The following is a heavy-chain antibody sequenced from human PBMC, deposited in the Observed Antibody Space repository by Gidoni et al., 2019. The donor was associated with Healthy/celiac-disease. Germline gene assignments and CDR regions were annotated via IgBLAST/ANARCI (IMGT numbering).Heavy chain of an antibody. V-gene: IGHV4-39*01. CDR1: GGSIRSSSYS. J-gene: IGHJ5*02. D-gene: IGHD3-10*01. CDR2: IYYSGST. CDR3: ARGITMVRGVIITKSNWFDP. Sequence: QLQLQESGPGLVKPSETLSLPCTVPGGSIRSSSYSWGWIRQPPGKGLEWIGSIYYSGSTYYNPSLKSRVTISVDTSKNQFSLKLSSVTAADTAVYYCARGITMVRGVIITKSNWFDPWGQGTLVTVSS.